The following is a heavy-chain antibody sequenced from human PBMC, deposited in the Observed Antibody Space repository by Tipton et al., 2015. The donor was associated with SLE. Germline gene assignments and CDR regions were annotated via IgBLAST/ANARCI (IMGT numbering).Heavy chain of an antibody. D-gene: IGHD1-26*01. Sequence: LRLSCSVSGGSISSYYWGWIRQPPGKGLEWIGSIYYSGSTYYNPSLKSRVTISVDTSKNQFSLKLSSVTAADTAVYYCASPLIVGAIDWYFDLWGRGTLVTVSS. CDR2: IYYSGST. J-gene: IGHJ2*01. V-gene: IGHV4-39*01. CDR3: ASPLIVGAIDWYFDL. CDR1: GGSISSYY.